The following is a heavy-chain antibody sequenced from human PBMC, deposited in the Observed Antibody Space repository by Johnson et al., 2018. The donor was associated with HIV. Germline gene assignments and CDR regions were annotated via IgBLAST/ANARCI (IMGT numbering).Heavy chain of an antibody. J-gene: IGHJ3*02. CDR3: ARRTVPALFDI. D-gene: IGHD4-17*01. CDR1: GFTFSDYY. V-gene: IGHV3-11*04. Sequence: QVLLVESGGGLVKPGGSLRLSCAASGFTFSDYYMTWIRQAPGKGLEWLSFISSSGDIIRYADSVKGRFTISRDNANNSLILQMNSLRDEDMAVYYCARRTVPALFDIWGQGLLVTVSS. CDR2: ISSSGDII.